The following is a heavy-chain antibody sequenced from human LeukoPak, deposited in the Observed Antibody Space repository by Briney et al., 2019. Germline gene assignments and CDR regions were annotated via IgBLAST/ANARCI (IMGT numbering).Heavy chain of an antibody. Sequence: ASVKVSCKASGGTFSSYAISWVRQAPGQGLEWMGGIIPIFGTANYAQKFQGRVTITADKSTSTAYMELSSLRSEDTAVYYCASGSGKNHYYYYGMDVWGQGTTVTVSS. CDR2: IIPIFGTA. D-gene: IGHD3-10*01. CDR3: ASGSGKNHYYYYGMDV. V-gene: IGHV1-69*06. CDR1: GGTFSSYA. J-gene: IGHJ6*02.